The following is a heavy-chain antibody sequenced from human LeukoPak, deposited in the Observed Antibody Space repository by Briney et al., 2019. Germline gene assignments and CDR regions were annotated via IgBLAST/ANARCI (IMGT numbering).Heavy chain of an antibody. D-gene: IGHD2-2*01. CDR2: ISSSSSYI. V-gene: IGHV3-21*01. CDR1: GLTFSSYS. CDR3: ARDRVVVPAAIGDGMDV. Sequence: PGGSLRLSCAASGLTFSSYSMNWVRQAPGKGLEWVSSISSSSSYIYYADSVKGRFTISRDNAKNSLYLQMNSLRAEDTAVYYCARDRVVVPAAIGDGMDVWGQGTTVTVSS. J-gene: IGHJ6*02.